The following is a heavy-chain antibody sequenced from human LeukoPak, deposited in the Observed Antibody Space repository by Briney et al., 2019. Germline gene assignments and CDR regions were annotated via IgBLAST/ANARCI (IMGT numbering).Heavy chain of an antibody. Sequence: GASVKVSCKASGYTFTGYYLHWGRQAPGQGLEWMGWINPNGGGTNYEQKFQGRVTMTRDTSISTAYMELSRLRSDDTAVYYCARVVISSDAFDIWGQGTMVTVSS. V-gene: IGHV1-2*02. J-gene: IGHJ3*02. CDR1: GYTFTGYY. D-gene: IGHD3-22*01. CDR2: INPNGGGT. CDR3: ARVVISSDAFDI.